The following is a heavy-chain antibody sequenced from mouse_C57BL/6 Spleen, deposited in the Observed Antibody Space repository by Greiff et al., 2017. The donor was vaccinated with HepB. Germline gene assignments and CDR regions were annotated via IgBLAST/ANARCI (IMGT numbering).Heavy chain of an antibody. CDR3: ARLDYGSRKGYFDV. J-gene: IGHJ1*03. V-gene: IGHV1-69*01. D-gene: IGHD1-1*01. Sequence: QVHVKQPGAELVMPGASVKLSCKASGYTFTSYWMHWVKQRPGQGLEWIGEIDPSDSYTNYNQKFKGKSTLTVDKSSSTAYMQLSSLTSEDSAVYYCARLDYGSRKGYFDVWGTGTTVTVSS. CDR1: GYTFTSYW. CDR2: IDPSDSYT.